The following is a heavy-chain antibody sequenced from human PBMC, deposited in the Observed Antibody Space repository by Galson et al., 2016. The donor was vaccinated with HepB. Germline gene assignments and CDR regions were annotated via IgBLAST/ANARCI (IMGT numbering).Heavy chain of an antibody. CDR1: GASFSENY. V-gene: IGHV4-59*01. CDR3: AATSPYSGSKGFFDY. J-gene: IGHJ4*02. CDR2: IYYTGST. Sequence: SETLSLTCGVSGASFSENYWSWIRQPPGKGLEWIGYIYYTGSTNYNPSLKSRVTISLDTSKTQFSLRLSSVTAADTAVYYCAATSPYSGSKGFFDYWGQGSLVTVSS. D-gene: IGHD1-26*01.